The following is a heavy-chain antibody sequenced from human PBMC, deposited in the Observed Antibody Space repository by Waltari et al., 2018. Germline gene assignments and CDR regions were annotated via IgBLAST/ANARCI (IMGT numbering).Heavy chain of an antibody. CDR3: ARVAAAPTWYYFDY. D-gene: IGHD6-13*01. Sequence: QLQLQESGPGLVKPSETLSLTCTVSGGSISSSSYYWGWIRQPPGKGLEWIGSIYYSRSTYYNPSLKSRVTISVDTSKNQFSLKLSSVTAADTAVYYCARVAAAPTWYYFDYWGQGTLVTVSS. CDR1: GGSISSSSYY. CDR2: IYYSRST. J-gene: IGHJ4*02. V-gene: IGHV4-39*07.